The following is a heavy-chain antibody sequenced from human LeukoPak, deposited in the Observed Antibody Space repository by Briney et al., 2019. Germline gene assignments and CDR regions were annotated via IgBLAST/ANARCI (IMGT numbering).Heavy chain of an antibody. CDR2: ISSSGSTI. D-gene: IGHD6-13*01. CDR3: ARVVRSGYSSSWYSNDAFDI. Sequence: GGSLRLSCAASGFTFRIYGMNWVRQAPGKGLEWVSYISSSGSTIYYADSVKGRFTISRDNAKNSLYLQMNSLRAEDTAVYYCARVVRSGYSSSWYSNDAFDIWGQGTMVTVSS. J-gene: IGHJ3*02. V-gene: IGHV3-48*04. CDR1: GFTFRIYG.